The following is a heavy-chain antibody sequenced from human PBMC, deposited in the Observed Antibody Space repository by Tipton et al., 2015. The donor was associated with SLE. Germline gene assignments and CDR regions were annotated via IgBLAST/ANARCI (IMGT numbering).Heavy chain of an antibody. Sequence: TLSLTCTVSGGSISSGSYHWSWIRQPAGKGLEWIGHIYTSGSTNYDPSVRSRVSTSMDTSKNQFSLQMSSVTAADTALYYCARHKLGFSWSYFDSWGQGTLVIVSS. D-gene: IGHD3-3*01. J-gene: IGHJ4*02. CDR3: ARHKLGFSWSYFDS. V-gene: IGHV4-61*09. CDR1: GGSISSGSYH. CDR2: IYTSGST.